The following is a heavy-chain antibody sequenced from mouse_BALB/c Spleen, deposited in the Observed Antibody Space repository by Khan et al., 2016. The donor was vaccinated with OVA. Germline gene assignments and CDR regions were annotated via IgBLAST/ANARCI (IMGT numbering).Heavy chain of an antibody. CDR1: GDSITSGY. V-gene: IGHV3-8*02. Sequence: VQLKQSGPSLVKPSQTLSLTCSVTGDSITSGYWSWIRKFPGNKLEYMGYMIYTGYTYYNPSLKSRISITRHTSTNQYYLQLNSVTTEDTATYYCARSTYRYAFAYWGQGTLVTVSA. CDR2: MIYTGYT. CDR3: ARSTYRYAFAY. J-gene: IGHJ3*01. D-gene: IGHD2-14*01.